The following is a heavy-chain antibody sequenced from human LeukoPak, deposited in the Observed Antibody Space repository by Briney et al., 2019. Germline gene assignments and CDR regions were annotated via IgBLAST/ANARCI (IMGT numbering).Heavy chain of an antibody. D-gene: IGHD3-10*01. CDR2: ISNSGSYI. CDR3: AREGDYYGSGSKHTPFDY. CDR1: GFSFSTYA. Sequence: GGSLRLSCVASGFSFSTYAMNWVRQAPGKGLEWVSSISNSGSYIYYADSVKGRFTISRDNAKNSLYLQMNSLRAEDTAVYYCAREGDYYGSGSKHTPFDYWGQGTLVTVSS. V-gene: IGHV3-21*01. J-gene: IGHJ4*02.